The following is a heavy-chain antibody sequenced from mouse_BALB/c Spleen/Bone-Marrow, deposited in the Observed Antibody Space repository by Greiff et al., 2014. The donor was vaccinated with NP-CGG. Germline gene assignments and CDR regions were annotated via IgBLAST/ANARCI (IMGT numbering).Heavy chain of an antibody. D-gene: IGHD2-3*01. CDR2: ISDGGRYT. V-gene: IGHV5-4*02. Sequence: VQLKESGGGLVKPGGSLKLSCAASGFTFSDYYMYWVRQTPEKRLEWVATISDGGRYTYYPDSVKGRSTISRDNVKNNLYLQMSSLKSEDTAMHYCARGPHDDDMDYWGQGTSVTVSS. CDR1: GFTFSDYY. CDR3: ARGPHDDDMDY. J-gene: IGHJ4*01.